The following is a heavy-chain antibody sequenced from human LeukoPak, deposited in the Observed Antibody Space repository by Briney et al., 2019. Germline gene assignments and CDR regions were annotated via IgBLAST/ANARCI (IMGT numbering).Heavy chain of an antibody. Sequence: SETLSLTCTVSGGSISSSSYYWGWIRQPPGKGLEWIGSIYYSGSTYYNPSLKSRVTISVDTSKNQFSLKLSSVTAADTAVYYCARAPGRYSYGPFYFDYWGQGTLVTVSS. CDR2: IYYSGST. CDR1: GGSISSSSYY. D-gene: IGHD5-18*01. J-gene: IGHJ4*02. CDR3: ARAPGRYSYGPFYFDY. V-gene: IGHV4-39*07.